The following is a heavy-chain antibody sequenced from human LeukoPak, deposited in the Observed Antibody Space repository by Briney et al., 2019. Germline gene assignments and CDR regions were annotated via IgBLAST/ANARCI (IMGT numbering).Heavy chain of an antibody. Sequence: GGSLRLSCAASGFTFSSYGMSWVRQAPGKGLEWVSAISGSGGSTYYADSVKGRFTISRDNSKSTLYLQMNSLRPEDTAVYYCAKDQYYEQYYFDYWGQGTLVTVSS. D-gene: IGHD3-16*01. CDR2: ISGSGGST. J-gene: IGHJ4*01. CDR1: GFTFSSYG. V-gene: IGHV3-23*01. CDR3: AKDQYYEQYYFDY.